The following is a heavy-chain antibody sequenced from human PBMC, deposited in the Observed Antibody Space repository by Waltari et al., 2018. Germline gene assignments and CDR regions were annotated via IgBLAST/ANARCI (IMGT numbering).Heavy chain of an antibody. CDR1: GGTFSSYA. Sequence: QVQLVQSGAEVKKPGSSVKVSCKASGGTFSSYAISWVRQAPGQGLEWMGGIIPIFGTANYAQKFQGRVTITADESTSTAYMELSSLRSEDTAVYYCARDPVVVAASYYYGMDVWGQGTTVTVSS. V-gene: IGHV1-69*01. J-gene: IGHJ6*02. CDR3: ARDPVVVAASYYYGMDV. D-gene: IGHD2-15*01. CDR2: IIPIFGTA.